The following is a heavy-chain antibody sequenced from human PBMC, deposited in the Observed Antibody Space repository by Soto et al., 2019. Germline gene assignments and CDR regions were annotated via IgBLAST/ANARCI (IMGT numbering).Heavy chain of an antibody. CDR1: GYTFTSYY. CDR3: ARDQAYCGGDCYPPSYCYYYGMDV. V-gene: IGHV1-46*01. J-gene: IGHJ6*02. Sequence: QVQLVQSGAEVKKPGASVKVSCKASGYTFTSYYMHWVRQAPGQGLEWMGIINPSGGSTSYAQKFQGRVTMTRDTSTSTVYMELSSLRSEDTAVYYCARDQAYCGGDCYPPSYCYYYGMDVWGQGTTVTVSS. D-gene: IGHD2-21*02. CDR2: INPSGGST.